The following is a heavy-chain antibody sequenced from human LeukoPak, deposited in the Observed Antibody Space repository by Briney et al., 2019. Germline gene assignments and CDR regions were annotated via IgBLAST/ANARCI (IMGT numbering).Heavy chain of an antibody. CDR1: GGSISSYY. D-gene: IGHD3-3*01. CDR3: ARDVYYDFWSGYLDY. CDR2: IYYSGST. V-gene: IGHV4-59*01. Sequence: PSETLSLTXTVSGGSISSYYWSWIRQPPGKGLEWIGYIYYSGSTNYNPSLKSRVTISVDTSKDQFSLKLSSVTAADTAVYYCARDVYYDFWSGYLDYWGQGTLVTVSS. J-gene: IGHJ4*02.